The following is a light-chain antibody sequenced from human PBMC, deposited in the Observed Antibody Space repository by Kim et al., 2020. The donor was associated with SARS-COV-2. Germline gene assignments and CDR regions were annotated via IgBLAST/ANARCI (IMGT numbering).Light chain of an antibody. Sequence: QSAMTQPASVSGSPGQSITISCTGTSSDVGGYNYVSWYQQHPGKAPKLMIYDVSKRLSGVSNRFSGSKSGNTASLTISGLQAEDEADYYCSSYTSSSTLCGGGTQLTVL. V-gene: IGLV2-14*01. CDR2: DVS. CDR3: SSYTSSSTL. CDR1: SSDVGGYNY. J-gene: IGLJ2*01.